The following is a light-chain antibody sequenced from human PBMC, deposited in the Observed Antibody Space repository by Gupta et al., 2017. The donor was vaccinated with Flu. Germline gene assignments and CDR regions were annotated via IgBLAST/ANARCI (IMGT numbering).Light chain of an antibody. Sequence: ITISCTGTSSDVGGYNYVSWYQQVPGKAPRLMIYEVSYRPSGISDRFSGSKSGNTASLTISGLHPEDEATYHCSSYSTSTGTRVFGTGTEVTVL. CDR2: EVS. J-gene: IGLJ1*01. CDR1: SSDVGGYNY. CDR3: SSYSTSTGTRV. V-gene: IGLV2-14*01.